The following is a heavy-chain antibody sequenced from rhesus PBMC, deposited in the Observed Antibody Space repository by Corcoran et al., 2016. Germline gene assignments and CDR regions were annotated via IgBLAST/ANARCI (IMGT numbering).Heavy chain of an antibody. Sequence: QVQLQESGPGLVKPSETLSLTCAVSGGPIRSSKGWSWIRPPPGKGLAWIGYFVGSSATPSYTPSLKSRVTISTDTSKNQFSLRLSSVTAADAAVYYCARGRRIAAGQDYWGQGVLVTVSS. CDR1: GGPIRSSKG. D-gene: IGHD6-13*01. J-gene: IGHJ4*01. V-gene: IGHV4-65*01. CDR3: ARGRRIAAGQDY. CDR2: FVGSSATP.